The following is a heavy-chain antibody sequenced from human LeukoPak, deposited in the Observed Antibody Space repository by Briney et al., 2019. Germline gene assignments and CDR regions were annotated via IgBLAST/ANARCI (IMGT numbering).Heavy chain of an antibody. J-gene: IGHJ5*02. CDR3: ARDRVKGVRGLSRNNWFDP. V-gene: IGHV4-59*01. Sequence: SETLSLTCAVSGGSISSYYWSWIRQPPGKGLEWIGYIYYSGSTNYNPSLKSRVTISVDTSKNQFSLKLSSVTAADTAVYYCARDRVKGVRGLSRNNWFDPWGQGTLVTVSS. CDR1: GGSISSYY. D-gene: IGHD3-10*01. CDR2: IYYSGST.